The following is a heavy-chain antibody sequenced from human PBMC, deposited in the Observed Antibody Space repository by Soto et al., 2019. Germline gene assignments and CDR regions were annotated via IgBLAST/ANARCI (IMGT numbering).Heavy chain of an antibody. Sequence: ASVKVSCKASGYSFTDYHIHWVRQAPGQGLEWLGRINPKSGGTSTAQKFQGWVTMTTDTSISTASMELTRLTSDDTAIYYCARGDSTDCSNGVCSFFYNHDMDVRGQGTKVTVSS. CDR1: GYSFTDYH. D-gene: IGHD2-8*01. V-gene: IGHV1-2*04. J-gene: IGHJ6*01. CDR3: ARGDSTDCSNGVCSFFYNHDMDV. CDR2: INPKSGGT.